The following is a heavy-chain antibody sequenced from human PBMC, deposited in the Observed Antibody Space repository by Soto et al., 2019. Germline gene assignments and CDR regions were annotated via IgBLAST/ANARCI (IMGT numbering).Heavy chain of an antibody. J-gene: IGHJ5*02. Sequence: QVQLQQWGAGLLKPSETLSLTCAVYGGSFSGYYWSWIRQPPGKGLEWIGEINHSGSTNYNPSLKSRVTISVDTSKNQFSLKLSSVTAADTAVYYCARGWPAYDFWSGTNSGGWFDPWGQGTLVTVSS. CDR2: INHSGST. CDR1: GGSFSGYY. V-gene: IGHV4-34*01. D-gene: IGHD3-3*01. CDR3: ARGWPAYDFWSGTNSGGWFDP.